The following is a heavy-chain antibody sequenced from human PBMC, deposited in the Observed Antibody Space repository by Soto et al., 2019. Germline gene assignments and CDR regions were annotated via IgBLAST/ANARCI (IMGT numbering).Heavy chain of an antibody. J-gene: IGHJ3*02. CDR3: ASTAVWKNAFEI. Sequence: EVQLVESGGGLIQPGGSLTLTCAASGVTVNTNYMSWVRQSPGKGMEWVSLFESGGSIYYADSVKGRFTISRDNFKNTLSLQMNSIRVEDTAVYFCASTAVWKNAFEIWVQGTLVSVSS. CDR1: GVTVNTNY. V-gene: IGHV3-53*01. D-gene: IGHD3-16*01. CDR2: FESGGSI.